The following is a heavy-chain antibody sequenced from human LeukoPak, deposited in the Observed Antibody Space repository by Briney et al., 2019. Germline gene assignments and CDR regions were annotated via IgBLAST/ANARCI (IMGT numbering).Heavy chain of an antibody. CDR3: ARHPVTTFYFDY. D-gene: IGHD4-17*01. J-gene: IGHJ4*02. Sequence: RASVKVSCKASGYTFTGYYMHWVRRAPGQGLEWMGWINPNSGGTNYAQKFQGRVTMTRDTSISTAYMELSRLRSEDTAVYYCARHPVTTFYFDYWGQGTLVTVSS. CDR2: INPNSGGT. CDR1: GYTFTGYY. V-gene: IGHV1-2*02.